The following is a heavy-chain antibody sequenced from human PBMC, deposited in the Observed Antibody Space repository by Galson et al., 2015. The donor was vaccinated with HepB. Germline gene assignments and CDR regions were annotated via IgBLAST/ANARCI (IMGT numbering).Heavy chain of an antibody. Sequence: ETLSLTCAVSGGSISSSSYYWGWIRQPPGKGLEWIGSIYYSGSTYYDPSLKSRVTISVDTSKNQFSLKLSSVTAADTAVYYCARRTNDYGDYESWFDPWGQGTQVTVSS. D-gene: IGHD4-17*01. CDR3: ARRTNDYGDYESWFDP. CDR2: IYYSGST. CDR1: GGSISSSSYY. J-gene: IGHJ5*02. V-gene: IGHV4-39*01.